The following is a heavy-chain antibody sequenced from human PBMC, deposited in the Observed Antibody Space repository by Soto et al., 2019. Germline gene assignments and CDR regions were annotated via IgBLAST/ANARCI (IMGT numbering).Heavy chain of an antibody. V-gene: IGHV1-18*04. CDR3: ARDRVAGIWGDAFDI. CDR1: GYTFTNHG. D-gene: IGHD3-16*01. Sequence: QVQLGQSGAEVKKPGASVKVSCKTSGYTFTNHGINWVRQAPGQGLEWMGWINPYNANVNYAQKLQGRVTMTTDTSTSPAYMDLRSLTSDDTAVYYCARDRVAGIWGDAFDIWGQGTMVTVSS. CDR2: INPYNANV. J-gene: IGHJ3*02.